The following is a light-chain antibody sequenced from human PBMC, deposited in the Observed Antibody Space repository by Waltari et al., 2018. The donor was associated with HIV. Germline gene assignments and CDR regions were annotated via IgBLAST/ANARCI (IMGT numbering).Light chain of an antibody. CDR3: ATWDDSLSGSYV. CDR1: SFNIGRNY. V-gene: IGLV1-47*01. J-gene: IGLJ1*01. Sequence: QSVLTQPPSASGTPGQRVPISCSGSSFNIGRNYVSWYQQLPGTAPKVLIFRDNQRPSGVPDRFSGSKSGASASLAISGLRSEDEADYFCATWDDSLSGSYVFGPGTKVSVL. CDR2: RDN.